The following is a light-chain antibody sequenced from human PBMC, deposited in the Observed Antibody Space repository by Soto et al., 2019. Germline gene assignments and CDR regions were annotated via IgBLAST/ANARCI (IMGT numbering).Light chain of an antibody. Sequence: DLLMTKSPHSLSASVGDRVTITCRASQSISTYLNWYQHKPGKAPKLLIYAASSLQSGVPSRFSGSGSGTDFTLTIIVLQPEDFATYYCQQSYSTPPTFGQGTKVDI. CDR3: QQSYSTPPT. V-gene: IGKV1-39*01. CDR1: QSISTY. CDR2: AAS. J-gene: IGKJ1*01.